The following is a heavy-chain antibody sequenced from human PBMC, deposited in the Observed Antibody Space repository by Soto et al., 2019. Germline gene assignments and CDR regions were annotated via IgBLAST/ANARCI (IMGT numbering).Heavy chain of an antibody. CDR3: ARESEDLTSNFDY. Sequence: PVGSLRLSCAASGFTFTRYSMNWVRQAPGKGLEWVSSISSTTNYIYYEDSMKGRFTVSRDNAKNSVYLEMNSLSAEDTAVYYCARESEDLTSNFDYWGQGTLVTVSS. J-gene: IGHJ4*02. CDR2: ISSTTNYI. CDR1: GFTFTRYS. V-gene: IGHV3-21*01.